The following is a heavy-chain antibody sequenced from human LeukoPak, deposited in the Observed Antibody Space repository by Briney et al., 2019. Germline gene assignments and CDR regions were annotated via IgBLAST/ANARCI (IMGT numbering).Heavy chain of an antibody. CDR2: ISGSGGST. J-gene: IGHJ4*02. V-gene: IGHV3-23*01. Sequence: GGSLRLSCAASGFTFSSYAMSWVRQAPGKGLEWVSAISGSGGSTYYADSVKGRLTISRDNSKNTLYLQMNSLRAEDTAVYYCAKDRGGEMATAYFDYWGQGTLVTVSS. D-gene: IGHD5-24*01. CDR1: GFTFSSYA. CDR3: AKDRGGEMATAYFDY.